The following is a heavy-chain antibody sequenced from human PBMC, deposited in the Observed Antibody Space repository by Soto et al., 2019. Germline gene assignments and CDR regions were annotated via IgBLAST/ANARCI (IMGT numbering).Heavy chain of an antibody. J-gene: IGHJ6*02. CDR3: AREDRDRETGLVPAAIDGMDV. CDR2: IIPIFGIA. Sequence: GASVKVSCKSSGYPFTHYGITWVRQAPGHGLEWIGRIIPIFGIASYAQKFQGRVTITADESTSTAYMELSSLRSDDTAVYYCAREDRDRETGLVPAAIDGMDVWGQGTTVTVSS. D-gene: IGHD2-2*01. CDR1: GYPFTHYG. V-gene: IGHV1-69*13.